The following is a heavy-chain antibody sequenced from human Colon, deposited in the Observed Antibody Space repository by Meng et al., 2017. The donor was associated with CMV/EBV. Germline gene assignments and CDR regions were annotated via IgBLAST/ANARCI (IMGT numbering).Heavy chain of an antibody. CDR2: IYSDDSST. CDR1: GFTFNTYA. V-gene: IGHV3-23*03. Sequence: GGSLRLSCAASGFTFNTYAMSWVRQAPGKGLEWVSVIYSDDSSTSYADSVKGRFTISRDNSKITLYLQMNSLRAEDTAVYYCARSKVPTTPYYYYYGMDVWGQGTTVTAP. J-gene: IGHJ6*02. CDR3: ARSKVPTTPYYYYYGMDV. D-gene: IGHD4/OR15-4a*01.